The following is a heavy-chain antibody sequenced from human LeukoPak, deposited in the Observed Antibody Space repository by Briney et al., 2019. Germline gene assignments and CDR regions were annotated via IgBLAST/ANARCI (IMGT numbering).Heavy chain of an antibody. CDR3: IRDFRSADL. CDR1: GFTFTNYW. Sequence: GGSLRLSCVASGFTFTNYWMHWVRQPAGKGLVWVSRIYVDGRTTNYADSVKGRFTISRDNAKNTVYLEMNSLSVEDTATYYCIRDFRSADLWGQGTLVTVTS. J-gene: IGHJ5*02. V-gene: IGHV3-74*01. CDR2: IYVDGRTT.